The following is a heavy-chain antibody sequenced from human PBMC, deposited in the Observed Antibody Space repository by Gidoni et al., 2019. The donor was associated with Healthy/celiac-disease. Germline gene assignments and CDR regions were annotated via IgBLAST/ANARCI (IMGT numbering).Heavy chain of an antibody. CDR3: AKAMHLYYYYGMDV. Sequence: QVQLVESGGGVVQPGRSLRLSCAASGFTFSSYGMHWVRQAPGKGLEWVAVISYDGSNKYYADSVKGRFTISRDNSKNTLYLQMNSLRAEDTAVYYCAKAMHLYYYYGMDVWGQGTTVTVSS. J-gene: IGHJ6*02. CDR1: GFTFSSYG. CDR2: ISYDGSNK. V-gene: IGHV3-30*18.